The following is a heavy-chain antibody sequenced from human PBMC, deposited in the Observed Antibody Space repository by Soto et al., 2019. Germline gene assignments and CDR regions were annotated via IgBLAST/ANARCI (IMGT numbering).Heavy chain of an antibody. CDR2: IHYSGTT. CDR1: GGSMRNYF. Sequence: LSLTCTVSGGSMRNYFWTWIRQPPGKGLEWIGYIHYSGTTSFFPSYNPSLRGRVTISEDTSKNQFSLKLLSVTTADTAVYFCAAGEASSRNLAPYYLDSWGQGTLVTVSS. V-gene: IGHV4-59*01. J-gene: IGHJ4*02. D-gene: IGHD6-13*01. CDR3: AAGEASSRNLAPYYLDS.